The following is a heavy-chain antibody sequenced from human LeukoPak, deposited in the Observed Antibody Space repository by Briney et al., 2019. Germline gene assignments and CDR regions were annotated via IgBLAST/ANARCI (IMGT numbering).Heavy chain of an antibody. CDR1: GYTLTELS. CDR2: FDPEDGET. V-gene: IGHV1-24*01. D-gene: IGHD3-22*01. CDR3: ARDPNDSSGSFPGY. J-gene: IGHJ4*02. Sequence: GASVKVSCKVSGYTLTELSMHWVRQAPGKGLEWMGGFDPEDGETSYAQKFQGRVTMTRETSTSTVYMELSSLRSEDTAVYYCARDPNDSSGSFPGYRGQGTLVTVSS.